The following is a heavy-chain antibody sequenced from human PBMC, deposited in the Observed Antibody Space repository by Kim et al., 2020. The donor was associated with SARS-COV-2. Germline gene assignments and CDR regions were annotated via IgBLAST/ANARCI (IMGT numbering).Heavy chain of an antibody. J-gene: IGHJ6*02. CDR2: INPSGGST. Sequence: ASVKVSCKASGYTFTSYYMHWVRQAPGQGLEWMGIINPSGGSTSYAQKFQGRVTMTRDTSTSTVYMELSSLRSEDTAVYYCARDHPCITMVRGVKNYYYGMDVWGQGTTVTVSS. CDR3: ARDHPCITMVRGVKNYYYGMDV. CDR1: GYTFTSYY. V-gene: IGHV1-46*01. D-gene: IGHD3-10*01.